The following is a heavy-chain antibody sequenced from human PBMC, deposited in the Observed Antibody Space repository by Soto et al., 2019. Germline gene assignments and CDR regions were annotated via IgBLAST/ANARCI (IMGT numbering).Heavy chain of an antibody. CDR2: ITTSSSFT. CDR1: GFTFSDYY. CDR3: ARVAGGVIPVANFDH. D-gene: IGHD2-2*01. Sequence: QVQLVESGGGLVKPGGSLRLSCAASGFTFSDYYMSWIRQAPGKGLEWVSYITTSSSFTKYEDSVKGRFTISRDNAKNSLYVQMISLRVEDTVVYYCARVAGGVIPVANFDHWGQGTLVTVSS. J-gene: IGHJ4*02. V-gene: IGHV3-11*06.